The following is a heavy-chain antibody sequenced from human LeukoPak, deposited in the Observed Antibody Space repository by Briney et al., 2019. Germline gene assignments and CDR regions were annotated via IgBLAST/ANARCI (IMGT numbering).Heavy chain of an antibody. Sequence: QSGGSLRLSCAASGFTFSSYAMSWVRQAPGKGLEWVSATSGSGGSTYYADSVKGRFTISRDNSKNTLYLQMNSLRAEDTAVYYCAKDDYGDFTYYFDYWGQGTLVTVSS. CDR3: AKDDYGDFTYYFDY. D-gene: IGHD4-17*01. CDR2: TSGSGGST. CDR1: GFTFSSYA. V-gene: IGHV3-23*01. J-gene: IGHJ4*02.